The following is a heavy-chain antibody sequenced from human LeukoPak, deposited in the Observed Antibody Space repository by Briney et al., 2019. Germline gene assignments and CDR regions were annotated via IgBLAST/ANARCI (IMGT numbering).Heavy chain of an antibody. CDR2: INHSGST. CDR1: GGSFSGYY. Sequence: SETLSLTCAVYGGSFSGYYWSWIRQPPGKGLEWIGEINHSGSTNYNPSLKSRVTISVDTSKNQFSLKLSSVTAADTAVYYCARRASYYDFWSGSRGFDYWGQGTLVTVSS. V-gene: IGHV4-34*01. D-gene: IGHD3-3*01. J-gene: IGHJ4*02. CDR3: ARRASYYDFWSGSRGFDY.